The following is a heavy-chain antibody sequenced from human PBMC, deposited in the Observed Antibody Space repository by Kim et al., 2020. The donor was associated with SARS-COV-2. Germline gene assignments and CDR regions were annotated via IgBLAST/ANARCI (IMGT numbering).Heavy chain of an antibody. CDR2: ISYDGSNK. V-gene: IGHV3-30*18. D-gene: IGHD3-9*01. J-gene: IGHJ4*02. Sequence: GGSLRLSCAASGFTFSSYGMHWVRQAPGKGLEWVAVISYDGSNKYYADSVKGRFTISRDNSKNTLYLQMNSLRAEDTAVYYCAKPPYDILTCYYKLAGYFDFGGRGTLVTVSS. CDR1: GFTFSSYG. CDR3: AKPPYDILTCYYKLAGYFDF.